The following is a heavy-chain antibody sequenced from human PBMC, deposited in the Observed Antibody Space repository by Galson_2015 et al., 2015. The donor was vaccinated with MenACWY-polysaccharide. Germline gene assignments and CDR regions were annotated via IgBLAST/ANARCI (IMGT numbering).Heavy chain of an antibody. D-gene: IGHD3-10*01. CDR2: IKEDGSEK. Sequence: SLRLSCAASGFTFNKSWMTWVRQAPGKGLEWVANIKEDGSEKHYVDSVKGRFTISRDNAKNSLDLQMNSLRAEDTAVYYCARDFGPYAFDIWGQGTMVTVSS. CDR1: GFTFNKSW. CDR3: ARDFGPYAFDI. J-gene: IGHJ3*02. V-gene: IGHV3-7*01.